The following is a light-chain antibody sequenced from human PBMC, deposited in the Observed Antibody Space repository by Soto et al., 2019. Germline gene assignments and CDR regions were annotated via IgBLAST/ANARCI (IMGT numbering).Light chain of an antibody. CDR2: GAS. J-gene: IGKJ1*01. Sequence: IQLTQSPSSLSASVGERVTITCRASQGVRSYLAWFQQRPGKAPKLLIFGASTLQNGVPARFSGGGFGTEFTLTITSLQPEDFATYYCHQVYTYPRAFGQGTKVDNK. CDR3: HQVYTYPRA. V-gene: IGKV1-9*01. CDR1: QGVRSY.